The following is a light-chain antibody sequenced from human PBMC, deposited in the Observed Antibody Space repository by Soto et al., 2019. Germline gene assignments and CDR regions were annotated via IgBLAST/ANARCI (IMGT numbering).Light chain of an antibody. Sequence: EFVLTQSPGTLSLSPGERATLSCRASQSVGGSLAWYRQKPGQAPRLLIYDASNRATGIPARFSGSGSGTDFTLTISSLEPEDFAVFYCQQHGTSEIIFGQGTRLEI. CDR3: QQHGTSEII. CDR1: QSVGGS. V-gene: IGKV3D-11*03. J-gene: IGKJ5*01. CDR2: DAS.